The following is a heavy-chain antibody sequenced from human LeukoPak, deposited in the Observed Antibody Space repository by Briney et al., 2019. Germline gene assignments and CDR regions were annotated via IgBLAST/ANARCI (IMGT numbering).Heavy chain of an antibody. V-gene: IGHV4-61*05. CDR2: IDYSAST. J-gene: IGHJ5*02. CDR1: GGSISSSSYY. Sequence: PSETLSLTCTVSGGSISSSSYYWGWIRQPPGKGLEWIAYIDYSASTNYNPSLQSRVTISVDTSKNQFSLKLSSVTAADTAVYYCAKGTRFDPWGQGTLVTVSS. D-gene: IGHD1-7*01. CDR3: AKGTRFDP.